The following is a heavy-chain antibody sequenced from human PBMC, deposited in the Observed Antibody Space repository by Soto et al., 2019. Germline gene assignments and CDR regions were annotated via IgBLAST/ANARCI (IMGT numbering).Heavy chain of an antibody. Sequence: ASVKVSCKTSGYSFTKHGLHWVRQAPGQRLEWMGWINPGNGDTKYSQKFQGRVTITRDTSATTAYMELSSLRSEDSAVFYCARTDCSSTSCYNYYYYGIDVWGQGTTVTVSS. D-gene: IGHD2-2*01. CDR2: INPGNGDT. J-gene: IGHJ6*02. V-gene: IGHV1-3*01. CDR3: ARTDCSSTSCYNYYYYGIDV. CDR1: GYSFTKHG.